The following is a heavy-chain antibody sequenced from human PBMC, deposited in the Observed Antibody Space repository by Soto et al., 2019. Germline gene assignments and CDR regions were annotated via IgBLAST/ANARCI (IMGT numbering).Heavy chain of an antibody. Sequence: QLHLQESGPGLVKPSQTLSLTCTVSGDSMKRADYYWSWIRQPPGKGLEWLGYIYYNGATYYTPSLDSRLTISEDTSKNQFSLKLRSVTAADTAVYFCARDGGRGYYGSGTYFDFWGQGTLVTVSS. CDR1: GDSMKRADYY. D-gene: IGHD3-10*01. CDR2: IYYNGAT. J-gene: IGHJ4*02. CDR3: ARDGGRGYYGSGTYFDF. V-gene: IGHV4-30-4*08.